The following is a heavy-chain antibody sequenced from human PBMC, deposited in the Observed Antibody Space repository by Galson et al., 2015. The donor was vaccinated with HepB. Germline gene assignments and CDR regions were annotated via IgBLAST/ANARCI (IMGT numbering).Heavy chain of an antibody. V-gene: IGHV1-18*04. CDR3: ARDGHILLWFGELLPFDY. J-gene: IGHJ4*02. Sequence: SVKVSCKAPGYTFTSYGISWVRQAPGQGLEWMGWISAYNGNTNYAQKLQGRVTMTTDTSTSTAYMELRSLRSDDTAVYYCARDGHILLWFGELLPFDYWGQGTLVTVSS. CDR2: ISAYNGNT. CDR1: GYTFTSYG. D-gene: IGHD3-10*01.